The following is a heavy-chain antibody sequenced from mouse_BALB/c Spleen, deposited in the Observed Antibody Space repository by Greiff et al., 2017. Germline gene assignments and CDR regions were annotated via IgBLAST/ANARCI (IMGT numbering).Heavy chain of an antibody. V-gene: IGHV7-3*02. CDR2: IRNKANGYTT. D-gene: IGHD1-1*01. CDR3: ARDSYYYGRHWYFDV. CDR1: GFTFTDYY. Sequence: EVKVVESGGGLVQPGGSLRLSCATSGFTFTDYYMSWVRQPPGKALEWLGFIRNKANGYTTEYSASVKGRFTISRDNSQSILYLQMNTLRAEDSATYYCARDSYYYGRHWYFDVWGEGTTVTVSS. J-gene: IGHJ1*01.